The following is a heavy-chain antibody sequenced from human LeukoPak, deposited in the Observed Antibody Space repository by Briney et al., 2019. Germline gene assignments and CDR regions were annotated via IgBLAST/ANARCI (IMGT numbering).Heavy chain of an antibody. V-gene: IGHV3-53*04. Sequence: GGSLRLSCAASGFTVSSNYMSWVRQAPGKGLEWVSVIYSGGSTYYEDSVKGRFTISRHNSKNTLYLQMNSLRAEDTAVYYCARGAPPDYFDYWGQGTLVTVSS. CDR1: GFTVSSNY. J-gene: IGHJ4*02. CDR3: ARGAPPDYFDY. CDR2: IYSGGST.